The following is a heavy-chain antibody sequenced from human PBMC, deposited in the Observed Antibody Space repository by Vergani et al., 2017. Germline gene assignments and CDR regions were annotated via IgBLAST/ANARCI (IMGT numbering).Heavy chain of an antibody. CDR3: TRVSSGWSYFDY. J-gene: IGHJ4*02. CDR1: GFTFSSYS. V-gene: IGHV3-49*04. CDR2: IRSKAYGGTT. Sequence: EVQLVESGGGLVKPGGSLRLSCAASGFTFSSYSMNWVRQAPGKGLEWVGFIRSKAYGGTTEYAASVKGRFTISRDDSKSIAYLQMNSLKTEDTAVYYCTRVSSGWSYFDYWGQGTLVTVSS. D-gene: IGHD6-19*01.